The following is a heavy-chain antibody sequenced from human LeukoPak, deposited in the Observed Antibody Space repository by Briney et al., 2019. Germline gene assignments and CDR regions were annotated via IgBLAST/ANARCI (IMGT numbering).Heavy chain of an antibody. Sequence: GGSLRLSCAASGFTFSSFEMNWVRQAPGKGLEWVSYISVSGSTTDYADSVKGRFTISRDNAKNSLYLQMNSLRAEDTAVYYCARDDYGVWYFDLWGRGNRVRVFS. V-gene: IGHV3-48*03. CDR3: ARDDYGVWYFDL. CDR2: ISVSGSTT. J-gene: IGHJ2*01. CDR1: GFTFSSFE. D-gene: IGHD4-17*01.